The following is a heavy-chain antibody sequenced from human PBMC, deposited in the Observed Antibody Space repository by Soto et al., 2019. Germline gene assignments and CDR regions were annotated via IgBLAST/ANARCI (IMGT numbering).Heavy chain of an antibody. D-gene: IGHD3-10*01. CDR1: GASIGSGSYS. V-gene: IGHV4-30-2*01. Sequence: QLQLQESGSGLVRPSQTLSLTCTVSGASIGSGSYSWNWIRQPPGKGLEWIGYLHHSGDTYFNPSLRCRVSISVDRSNNQFSLKLISVTAADTAVYYCARFPLWFGELDYWGQGALVTVSS. CDR2: LHHSGDT. CDR3: ARFPLWFGELDY. J-gene: IGHJ4*02.